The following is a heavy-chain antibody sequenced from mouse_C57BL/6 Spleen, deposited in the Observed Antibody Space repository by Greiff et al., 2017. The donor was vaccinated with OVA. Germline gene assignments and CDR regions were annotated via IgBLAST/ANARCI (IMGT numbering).Heavy chain of an antibody. J-gene: IGHJ4*01. D-gene: IGHD2-4*01. CDR3: DKNRDYDGAMDY. CDR2: IWRGGST. Sequence: VKLQESGPGLVQPSQSLSITCTVSGFSLTSYGVHWVRQSPGKGLEWLGVIWRGGSTAYNAAFMSRLSITKDNSKSKVFCKMNSLQADDTAIYYCDKNRDYDGAMDYWGQGTSVTVSS. CDR1: GFSLTSYG. V-gene: IGHV2-5*01.